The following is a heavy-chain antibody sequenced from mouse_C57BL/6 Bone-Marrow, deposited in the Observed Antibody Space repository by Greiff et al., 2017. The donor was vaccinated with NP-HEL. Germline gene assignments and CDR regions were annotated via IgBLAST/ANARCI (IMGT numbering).Heavy chain of an antibody. D-gene: IGHD1-1*01. Sequence: QQSCKASGYTFTSYWMHWVKQRPGRGLEWIGRIDPNSGGTKFNEKFKTKATLTVDKPYSTAYMQLSSLTSEDSAVYYCARYYYGSRGWYFDVWGTGTTVTVSS. CDR2: IDPNSGGT. CDR1: GYTFTSYW. V-gene: IGHV1-72*01. CDR3: ARYYYGSRGWYFDV. J-gene: IGHJ1*03.